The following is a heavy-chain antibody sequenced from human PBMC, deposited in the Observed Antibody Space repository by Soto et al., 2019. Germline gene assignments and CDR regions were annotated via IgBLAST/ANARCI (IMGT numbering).Heavy chain of an antibody. CDR1: GYSFTSYW. V-gene: IGHV5-51*01. CDR2: IYPSDSDT. J-gene: IGHJ4*02. Sequence: PGESLKISCKGSGYSFTSYWIGWVRQMPGKGLEWMGIIYPSDSDTRYSPSFQGQVTISADKSINTAYLPWSSLKASDTAVYFCARLSSGSNFLSDYWGQGTLVTVSS. D-gene: IGHD3-22*01. CDR3: ARLSSGSNFLSDY.